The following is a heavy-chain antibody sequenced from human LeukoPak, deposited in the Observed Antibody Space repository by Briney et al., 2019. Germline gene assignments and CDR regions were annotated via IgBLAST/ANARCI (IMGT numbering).Heavy chain of an antibody. CDR1: GGSFSGYY. J-gene: IGHJ5*02. D-gene: IGHD2-8*01. CDR3: ARDWGGHIVLMVYAIYWFDP. CDR2: INHSGST. V-gene: IGHV4-34*01. Sequence: SETLSLTCAVYGGSFSGYYWSWIRQPPGKGLEWIGEINHSGSTNYNPSLKSRVTISVDTSKNQFSLKLSSVTAADTAVYYCARDWGGHIVLMVYAIYWFDPWGQGTLVTVSS.